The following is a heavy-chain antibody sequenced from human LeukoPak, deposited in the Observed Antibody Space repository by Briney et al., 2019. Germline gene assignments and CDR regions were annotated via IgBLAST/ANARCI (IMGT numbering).Heavy chain of an antibody. J-gene: IGHJ4*02. D-gene: IGHD2-2*01. CDR3: ARGYLDVVVPAAFFDY. CDR2: ISYDGSNK. V-gene: IGHV3-30*03. Sequence: GGSLRLSCAASGFTFSSYGMHWVREAPGKGLEWVAVISYDGSNKYYADSVKGRFTISRDNSKNTLYLQMNSLRAEDTAVYYCARGYLDVVVPAAFFDYWGQGTLVTVSS. CDR1: GFTFSSYG.